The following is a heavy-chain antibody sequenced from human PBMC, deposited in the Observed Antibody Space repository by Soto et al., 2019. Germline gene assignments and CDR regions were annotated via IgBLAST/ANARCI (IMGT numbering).Heavy chain of an antibody. J-gene: IGHJ4*02. CDR3: ARSGGGYFNFDY. CDR1: GYSINSDYY. CDR2: IYHSGAT. Sequence: LSLTCAVSGYSINSDYYWGWIRQPPGKGLEWIGSIYHSGATFYNPSLKSRVTISVDTSRNQFSLKLPAVTAADTAVYHCARSGGGYFNFDYWGQGTLVTVSS. D-gene: IGHD3-9*01. V-gene: IGHV4-38-2*01.